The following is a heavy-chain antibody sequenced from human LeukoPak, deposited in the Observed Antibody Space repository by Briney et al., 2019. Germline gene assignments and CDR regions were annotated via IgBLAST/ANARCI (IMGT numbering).Heavy chain of an antibody. CDR1: GFTFSSYG. J-gene: IGHJ4*02. CDR2: ISYDGSNK. V-gene: IGHV3-30*03. CDR3: AREYSSGWSFDY. D-gene: IGHD6-19*01. Sequence: PGGSLRLSCAASGFTFSSYGMHWVRQAPGKGLEWVAVISYDGSNKYYADSVKGRFTISRDNSKNTLYLQMNSLRAEDTAVYYCAREYSSGWSFDYWGQGTLVTVSS.